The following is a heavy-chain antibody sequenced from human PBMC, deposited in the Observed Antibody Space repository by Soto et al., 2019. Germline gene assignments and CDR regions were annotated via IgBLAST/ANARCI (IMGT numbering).Heavy chain of an antibody. CDR3: AHRPIVGAAI. CDR1: GGSISNSNW. CDR2: IYHTGST. D-gene: IGHD1-26*01. Sequence: QVQLQESGPGLVKPSGTLSLTCGVFGGSISNSNWWTWVRQPPGKGLEWIGEIYHTGSTNYNSSLMSRVTIPLDKPNKQGSLKRSSVTAADTAVDDGAHRPIVGAAIWGQGTLVTVSA. J-gene: IGHJ4*02. V-gene: IGHV4-4*02.